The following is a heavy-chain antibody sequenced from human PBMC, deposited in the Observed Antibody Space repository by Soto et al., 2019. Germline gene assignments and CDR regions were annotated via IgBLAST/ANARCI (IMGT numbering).Heavy chain of an antibody. Sequence: GGSLRLSCVTSGFTFSTYAMNWVRHAPGKGLEWVSAIGGGSLNIYYADSVKGRFTISRDNSKNTLYLQMNSLRAEDTAIYYGAKPSQGWLQSVCWGKRTLVTVDS. CDR2: IGGGSLNI. V-gene: IGHV3-23*01. CDR3: AKPSQGWLQSVC. CDR1: GFTFSTYA. J-gene: IGHJ4*02. D-gene: IGHD6-19*01.